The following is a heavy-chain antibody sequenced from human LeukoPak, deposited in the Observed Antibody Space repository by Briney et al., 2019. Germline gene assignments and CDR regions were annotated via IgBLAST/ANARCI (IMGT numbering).Heavy chain of an antibody. J-gene: IGHJ6*02. V-gene: IGHV3-48*03. CDR2: VSSSGSTI. CDR3: AREGEKLVTRAAYYYYGMDV. D-gene: IGHD4-23*01. CDR1: GFTFSSYE. Sequence: LAGGSLRLSCAASGFTFSSYEMNWVRQAPGKGLEWVSYVSSSGSTIYYADSVKGRFTISRDNAKNSLYLQMNSLRAEDTAVYYCAREGEKLVTRAAYYYYGMDVWGQGTTVTVSS.